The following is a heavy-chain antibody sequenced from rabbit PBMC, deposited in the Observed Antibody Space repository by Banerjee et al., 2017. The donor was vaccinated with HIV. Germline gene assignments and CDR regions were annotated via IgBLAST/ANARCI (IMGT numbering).Heavy chain of an antibody. CDR3: ARDLAGVIGWNFNL. V-gene: IGHV1S40*01. CDR1: GFTLSSYW. Sequence: QSLEESGGDLVKPGASLTLTCTASGFTLSSYWMCWVRQAPGKGLEWIACIYAGDGVTYYASWAKGRFTISKTSSTTVTLQMTSLTAADTATYFCARDLAGVIGWNFNLWGPGTLVTVS. D-gene: IGHD4-1*01. CDR2: IYAGDGVT. J-gene: IGHJ4*01.